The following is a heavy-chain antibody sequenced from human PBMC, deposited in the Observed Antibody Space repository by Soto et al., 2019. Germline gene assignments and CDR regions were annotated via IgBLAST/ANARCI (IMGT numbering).Heavy chain of an antibody. CDR2: IYSSGST. J-gene: IGHJ6*02. V-gene: IGHV4-4*07. CDR3: VRDCSGGGCYSDYGMDV. D-gene: IGHD2-15*01. Sequence: QVQLQESGPGLVKPTETLSLTCTVSGDSIRNFYWSWIRQPAGKGLEWIGRIYSSGSTDYNASLKSRVSMSVDRSNNESFLRLPSVTAEDTAVYYCVRDCSGGGCYSDYGMDVWGQGPTVTVSS. CDR1: GDSIRNFY.